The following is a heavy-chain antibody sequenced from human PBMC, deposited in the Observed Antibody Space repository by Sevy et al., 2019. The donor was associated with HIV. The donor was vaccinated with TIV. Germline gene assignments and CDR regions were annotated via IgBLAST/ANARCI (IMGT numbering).Heavy chain of an antibody. D-gene: IGHD3-16*02. CDR2: INPNSGGT. Sequence: ASVKVSCKASGYTFTGYYMHWVRQAPGQGLEWMGWINPNSGGTNYAQMFQGRVTMTRDTSISTAYMELSRLRSDDTAVYYCARGPMITFGGVIAQLDYWGQGTLVTVSS. J-gene: IGHJ4*02. V-gene: IGHV1-2*02. CDR1: GYTFTGYY. CDR3: ARGPMITFGGVIAQLDY.